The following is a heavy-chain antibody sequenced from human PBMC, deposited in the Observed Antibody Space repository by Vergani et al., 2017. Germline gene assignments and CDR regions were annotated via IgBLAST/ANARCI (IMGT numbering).Heavy chain of an antibody. CDR2: IYHSGST. Sequence: QVQLQESGPGLVKPPGTLSLTCAVSGGSISSSNWWSWVRQPPGKGLEWIGEIYHSGSTNYNPSLKSRVTISVDKSKNQFSLKLSSVTAADTAVYYCARSRPYCTSGSCPAIWGQGTLVTVSS. CDR3: ARSRPYCTSGSCPAI. V-gene: IGHV4-4*03. D-gene: IGHD2-15*01. J-gene: IGHJ4*02. CDR1: GGSISSSNW.